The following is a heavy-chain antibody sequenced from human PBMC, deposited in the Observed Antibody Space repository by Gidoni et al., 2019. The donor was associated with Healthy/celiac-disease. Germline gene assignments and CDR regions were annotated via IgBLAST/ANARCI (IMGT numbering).Heavy chain of an antibody. V-gene: IGHV3-73*01. D-gene: IGHD1-26*01. Sequence: EVQLVESGGGLVQPGGSLKLSCAASGFTFSGSAMHWVRQASGKGLAWVGRIRSEANSYATAYAASVKGRFTISRDDSKNTAYLQMNSLKTEDTAVYYCTRPGGELLRADGLEYYYYGMDVWGQGTTVTVSS. CDR3: TRPGGELLRADGLEYYYYGMDV. CDR2: IRSEANSYAT. CDR1: GFTFSGSA. J-gene: IGHJ6*02.